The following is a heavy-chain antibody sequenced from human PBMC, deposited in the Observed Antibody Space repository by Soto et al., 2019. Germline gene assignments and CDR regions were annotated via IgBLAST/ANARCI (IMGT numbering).Heavy chain of an antibody. D-gene: IGHD3-22*01. V-gene: IGHV1-2*04. CDR2: INPNSGAA. J-gene: IGHJ4*02. CDR3: AKSGYYDSSGYTFDY. CDR1: GYTFTGYY. Sequence: ASVKVSCKASGYTFTGYYIHWVRQAPGQGLEWMGWINPNSGAANYAQKFQGWVTMTRDTSIRTAYMELKRLSSDDTAMYYCAKSGYYDSSGYTFDYWGQGTLVTVSS.